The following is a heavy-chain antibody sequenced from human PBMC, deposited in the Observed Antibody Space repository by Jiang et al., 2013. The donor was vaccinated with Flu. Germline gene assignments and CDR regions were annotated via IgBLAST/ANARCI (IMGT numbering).Heavy chain of an antibody. CDR2: TYYRSKWYN. CDR3: ARGPTYWNWYFDL. V-gene: IGHV6-1*01. J-gene: IGHJ2*01. Sequence: GDSVSSNSAAWNWIRQSPSRGLEWLGRTYYRSKWYNDYAVSVKSRITINPDTSKNQFSLQLNSVTPEDTAVYYCARGPTYWNWYFDLWGPWAPGHCLL. CDR1: GDSVSSNSAA. D-gene: IGHD2-15*01.